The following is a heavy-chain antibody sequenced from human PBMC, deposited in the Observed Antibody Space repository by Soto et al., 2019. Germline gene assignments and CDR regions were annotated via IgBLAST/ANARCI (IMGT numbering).Heavy chain of an antibody. CDR3: ARDGYYDSSGYAHFDY. CDR1: EGTFSSYA. Sequence: SVKVSCKASEGTFSSYAISWVRQAPGQGLEWMGGIIPIFGTANYAQKFQGRVTITADKSTSTAYMELSSLRSEDTAVYYCARDGYYDSSGYAHFDYWGQGTLVTVSS. D-gene: IGHD3-22*01. J-gene: IGHJ4*02. CDR2: IIPIFGTA. V-gene: IGHV1-69*06.